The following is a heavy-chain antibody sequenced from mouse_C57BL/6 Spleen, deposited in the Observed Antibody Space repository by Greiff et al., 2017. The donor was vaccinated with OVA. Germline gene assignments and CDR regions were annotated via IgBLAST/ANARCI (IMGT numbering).Heavy chain of an antibody. CDR2: INPNNGGT. D-gene: IGHD2-2*01. CDR3: ARSVGYDRYFDV. J-gene: IGHJ1*03. V-gene: IGHV1-26*01. CDR1: GYTFTVYY. Sequence: EVQLQQSGPELVKPGASVKISCKASGYTFTVYYMNWVKQSHGKSLEWIGDINPNNGGTSYNQKFKGKATLTVDKSSSTAYMELRSLTSEDSAVYYCARSVGYDRYFDVWGTGTTVTVSS.